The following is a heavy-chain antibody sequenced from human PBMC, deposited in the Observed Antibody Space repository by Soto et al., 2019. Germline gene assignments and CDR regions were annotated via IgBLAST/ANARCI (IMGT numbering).Heavy chain of an antibody. CDR2: IYYSGST. J-gene: IGHJ4*02. CDR1: GGSISSYY. V-gene: IGHV4-59*01. CDR3: ASIPYCSGGSCYSPFDY. Sequence: ETLSLTCTVSGGSISSYYWSWIRQPPGKRLEWIGYIYYSGSTNYNPSLKSRVSISVDTSKNQFSLRLSSVTAADTAVYYCASIPYCSGGSCYSPFDYWGQGTLVTVS. D-gene: IGHD2-15*01.